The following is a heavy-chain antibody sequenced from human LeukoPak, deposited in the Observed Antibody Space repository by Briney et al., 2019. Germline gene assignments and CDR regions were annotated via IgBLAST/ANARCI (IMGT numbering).Heavy chain of an antibody. CDR3: ARVLGYYYDSSSYSYLDY. D-gene: IGHD3-22*01. V-gene: IGHV1-69*10. Sequence: SVKVSCKASGYTFTSYGISWVRQAPGQGLEWMGWIIPMLGITNYAQRFQSRVTITADKSTSTAYMELSSLGSEDTAVYYCARVLGYYYDSSSYSYLDYWGQGTLVTVSS. J-gene: IGHJ4*02. CDR2: IIPMLGIT. CDR1: GYTFTSYG.